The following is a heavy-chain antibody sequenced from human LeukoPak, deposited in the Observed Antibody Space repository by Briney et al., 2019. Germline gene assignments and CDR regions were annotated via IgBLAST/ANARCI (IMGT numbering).Heavy chain of an antibody. V-gene: IGHV4-59*08. D-gene: IGHD2-2*01. J-gene: IGHJ5*02. Sequence: PSETLSLTCTVSGGSISSYYWSWIRQPPGKGLEWIGYIYYSGSTNYNPSLKSRVTISVDTSKNQFSLKLSSVTAADTAVYYCARSGYCSSPSSCYNWFDPWGQGTLVTVSS. CDR3: ARSGYCSSPSSCYNWFDP. CDR2: IYYSGST. CDR1: GGSISSYY.